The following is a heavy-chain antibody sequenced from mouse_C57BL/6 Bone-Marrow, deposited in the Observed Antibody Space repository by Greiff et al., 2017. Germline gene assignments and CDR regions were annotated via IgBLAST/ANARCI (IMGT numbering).Heavy chain of an antibody. V-gene: IGHV1-64*01. CDR3: ARSKGYYGSSSGYAMDY. Sequence: QVHVKQPGADLVKPGASVKLSCKASGYTFTSYWMHWVKQRPGQGLEWIGMIHPNSGSTNYNEKFKSKATLTVDKSSSTAYMQRSSLTSEDSAVYYCARSKGYYGSSSGYAMDYWGQGTSVTVSS. CDR2: IHPNSGST. CDR1: GYTFTSYW. D-gene: IGHD1-1*01. J-gene: IGHJ4*01.